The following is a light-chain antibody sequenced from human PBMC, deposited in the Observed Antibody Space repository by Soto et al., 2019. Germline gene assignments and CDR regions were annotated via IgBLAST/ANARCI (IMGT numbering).Light chain of an antibody. V-gene: IGKV1-12*01. J-gene: IGKJ1*01. CDR1: QGISRS. Sequence: DIQMTQSPSSVSASVGDRVTITCQASQGISRSLAWYQQKPGKAPKLLIYAASSLHSGVPSRFSGSGSGTEFTLTISSLQPEDFAIYYCQQRYSSPPTFGQGTKVDI. CDR3: QQRYSSPPT. CDR2: AAS.